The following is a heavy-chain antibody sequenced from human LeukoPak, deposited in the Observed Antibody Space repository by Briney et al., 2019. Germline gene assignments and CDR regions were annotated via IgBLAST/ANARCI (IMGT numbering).Heavy chain of an antibody. V-gene: IGHV3-74*01. CDR3: GRGKSPAAVDD. CDR2: INGDGSNV. J-gene: IGHJ4*02. Sequence: GGSLRLSCAASGFTLSSYSMKWVRQAPGKGLVWVSHINGDGSNVNYADSVKGRFTISRDNAKNTLYLQMNSLRVEDTALYYCGRGKSPAAVDDWGQGTLVTVPS. D-gene: IGHD2-2*01. CDR1: GFTLSSYS.